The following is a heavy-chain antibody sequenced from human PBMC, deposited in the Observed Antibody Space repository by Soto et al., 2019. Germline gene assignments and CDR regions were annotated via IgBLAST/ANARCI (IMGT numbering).Heavy chain of an antibody. CDR3: ARVPSQRITICGVVIGPLYGMAV. J-gene: IGHJ6*02. CDR1: GGSISSGGYY. V-gene: IGHV4-31*03. Sequence: SETLSLTCTVSGGSISSGGYYWSWIRQHPGKGLEWIGYIYYSGSTYYNPSLKSRVTISVDTSKNQFSLKLSSVTAADTAVYYCARVPSQRITICGVVIGPLYGMAVWAQGTTVTVSS. CDR2: IYYSGST. D-gene: IGHD3-3*01.